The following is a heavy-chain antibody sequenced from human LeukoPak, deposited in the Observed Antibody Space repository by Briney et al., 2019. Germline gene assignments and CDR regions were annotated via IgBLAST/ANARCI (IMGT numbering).Heavy chain of an antibody. CDR2: IIPILGIA. V-gene: IGHV1-69*02. CDR3: ARRGVVATDHLDYFDY. J-gene: IGHJ4*02. CDR1: GYTFTVYY. D-gene: IGHD5-12*01. Sequence: GASVKVSCKASGYTFTVYYMHWVRQAPGQGLEWMGRIIPILGIANYAQKFQGRVTITADKSTSTAYMELSSLRSEDTAVYYCARRGVVATDHLDYFDYWGQGTLVTVSS.